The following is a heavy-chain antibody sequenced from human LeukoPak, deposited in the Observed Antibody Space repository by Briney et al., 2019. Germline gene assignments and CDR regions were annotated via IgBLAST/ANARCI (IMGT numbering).Heavy chain of an antibody. J-gene: IGHJ4*02. CDR3: ARGDYVWGSYSQIRQYFDY. V-gene: IGHV4-39*07. CDR1: GGSISSSSYY. D-gene: IGHD3-16*01. CDR2: IYYSGST. Sequence: PSETLSLTCTVSGGSISSSSYYWGWIRQPPGKGLEWIGSIYYSGSTYYNPSLKSRVTISVDTSKNQFSLKLSSVTAADTAVYYCARGDYVWGSYSQIRQYFDYWGQGTLVTVSS.